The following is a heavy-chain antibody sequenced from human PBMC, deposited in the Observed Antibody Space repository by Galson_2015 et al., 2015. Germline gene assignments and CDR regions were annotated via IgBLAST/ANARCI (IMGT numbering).Heavy chain of an antibody. CDR1: GFTFSHYG. V-gene: IGHV3-33*01. J-gene: IGHJ4*03. CDR3: ARAVAGPPGSLDF. D-gene: IGHD6-13*01. CDR2: IWNDGSKK. Sequence: SLRLSCAASGFTFSHYGMHWVRQAPGKGLEWVAFIWNDGSKKYYADSVKGRFTISRDNSENTLYLRMNSLRAEDTAVYYCARAVAGPPGSLDFWGQGTLVTVSS.